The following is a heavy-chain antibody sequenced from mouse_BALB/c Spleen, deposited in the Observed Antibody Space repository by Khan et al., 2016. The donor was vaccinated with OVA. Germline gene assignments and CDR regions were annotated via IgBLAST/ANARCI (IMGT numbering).Heavy chain of an antibody. D-gene: IGHD3-2*01. CDR3: TRRGTARATLWFAY. J-gene: IGHJ3*01. V-gene: IGHV1S81*02. Sequence: QVQLQQSGAELVKPGASVKLSCKASGYTFTSYYMYWLQQRPGQGLEWIGELNPSIGGTNFHETFKSQATLPVAHSSSTAYMQLSSLTSEDTAVYYGTRRGTARATLWFAYWGQGTLVTVSA. CDR1: GYTFTSYY. CDR2: LNPSIGGT.